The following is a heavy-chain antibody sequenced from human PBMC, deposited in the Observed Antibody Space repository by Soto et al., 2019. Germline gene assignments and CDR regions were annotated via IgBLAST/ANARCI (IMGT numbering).Heavy chain of an antibody. Sequence: EVQLVETGGGLIQPGGSLRLSCAASGFTVSNNYMSWVRQAPGKGLEWVSLIYSGGSTFYADSVKGRFTISRDNSKNTLLLQMNCLRAEDTAVYFCATYTSLDYWGQGTLVTVSS. J-gene: IGHJ4*02. V-gene: IGHV3-53*02. CDR2: IYSGGST. CDR3: ATYTSLDY. CDR1: GFTVSNNY. D-gene: IGHD2-2*02.